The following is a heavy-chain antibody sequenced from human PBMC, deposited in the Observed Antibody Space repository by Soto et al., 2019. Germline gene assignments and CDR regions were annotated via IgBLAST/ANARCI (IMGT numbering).Heavy chain of an antibody. CDR1: GFTFSTYA. V-gene: IGHV3-23*01. D-gene: IGHD2-2*01. J-gene: IGHJ4*02. CDR2: ISGAGGDT. CDR3: AKDRRGIVVVPAAFDY. Sequence: GGSLRLSCAVSGFTFSTYAMSWVRQAPGKGLEWVSTISGAGGDTYYADSVKGRLTISRDNSKNTLYLQLNSLRVEDTAVYYCAKDRRGIVVVPAAFDYWGQGTLVTVSS.